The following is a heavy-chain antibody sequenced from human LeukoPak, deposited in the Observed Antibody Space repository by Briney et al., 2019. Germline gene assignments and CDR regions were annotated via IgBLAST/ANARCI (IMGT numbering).Heavy chain of an antibody. CDR1: GFTFSSYW. CDR2: IKQDGSEK. Sequence: GGSLRLSCAASGFTFSSYWMSWVRQAPGKGLEGVANIKQDGSEKYYVDSVKGRFTISRDNAKNSLYLQMNSLRAEDMAVYYCARDRSIDAFDIWGQGTMVTVS. V-gene: IGHV3-7*01. J-gene: IGHJ3*02. CDR3: ARDRSIDAFDI.